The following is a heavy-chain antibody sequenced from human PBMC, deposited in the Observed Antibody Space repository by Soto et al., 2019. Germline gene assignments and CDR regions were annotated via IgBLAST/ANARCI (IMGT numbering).Heavy chain of an antibody. J-gene: IGHJ4*01. V-gene: IGHV3-48*02. CDR3: ERLPKGSVVTG. CDR1: GFSFRDHS. Sequence: GGSLRLSCVGSGFSFRDHSMNWVRQPPGKGLQWISYISSSSENIYYADSVKGRFTVSRDNAKNTLFLQMNSLRDDDSAIYYCERLPKGSVVTGWGQGSLVTVYS. CDR2: ISSSSENI. D-gene: IGHD2-21*02.